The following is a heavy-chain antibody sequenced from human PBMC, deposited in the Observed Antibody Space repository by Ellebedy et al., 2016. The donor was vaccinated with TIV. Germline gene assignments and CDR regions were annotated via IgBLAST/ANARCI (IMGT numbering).Heavy chain of an antibody. CDR2: ISWNSGSV. D-gene: IGHD3-22*01. V-gene: IGHV3-9*01. Sequence: GGSLRLSXAASGFNFDDYAMHWVRQAPGKDLEWVSGISWNSGSVNYADSVKGRFTISRDNVNDSLHLQMNNLRPEDTAFYYCVKDKSVSGFSFWFFDLWGRGTLVTVSS. CDR3: VKDKSVSGFSFWFFDL. J-gene: IGHJ2*01. CDR1: GFNFDDYA.